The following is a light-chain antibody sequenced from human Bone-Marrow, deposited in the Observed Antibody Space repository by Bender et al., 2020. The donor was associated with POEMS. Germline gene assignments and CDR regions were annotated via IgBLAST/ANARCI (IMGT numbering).Light chain of an antibody. Sequence: QSVLTQPPSASGTPGQRVTISCSGGSSNIGAHAVNWYQHLPGTAPKLHFYSSHRRPSEVPDRFSGSSSGTSASLAISGLQSEDEADYYCAVWDDSLNGWVFGGGTKLTVL. CDR3: AVWDDSLNGWV. V-gene: IGLV1-44*01. CDR2: SSH. J-gene: IGLJ3*02. CDR1: SSNIGAHA.